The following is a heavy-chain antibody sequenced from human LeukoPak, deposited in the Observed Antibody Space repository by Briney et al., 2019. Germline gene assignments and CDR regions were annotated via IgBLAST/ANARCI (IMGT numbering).Heavy chain of an antibody. V-gene: IGHV3-64*01. J-gene: IGHJ3*02. CDR1: GFTFSIYA. CDR3: ARDFLVGATAFDI. D-gene: IGHD1-26*01. CDR2: ISSNGGRT. Sequence: GGSLRLSCAASGFTFSIYAFHWVRQAPGKGLEYVSAISSNGGRTYYANSVKGRFTISRDNSKNTLYLQMGRLRAEDMAVYYCARDFLVGATAFDIWGQGTMVTVSS.